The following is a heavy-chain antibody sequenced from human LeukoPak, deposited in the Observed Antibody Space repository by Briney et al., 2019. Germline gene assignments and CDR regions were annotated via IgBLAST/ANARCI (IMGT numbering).Heavy chain of an antibody. V-gene: IGHV4-31*03. CDR2: IYYSGST. D-gene: IGHD3-9*01. Sequence: SETLSLTCTVSGGSISSGGYYWSWIRQHPGKGLEWIGYIYYSGSTYYNPSLESRVTISVDTSKNQFSLKLSSVTAADTAVYYCARELGLRYFDWLSESDAFDIWGQGTMVTVSS. CDR3: ARELGLRYFDWLSESDAFDI. J-gene: IGHJ3*02. CDR1: GGSISSGGYY.